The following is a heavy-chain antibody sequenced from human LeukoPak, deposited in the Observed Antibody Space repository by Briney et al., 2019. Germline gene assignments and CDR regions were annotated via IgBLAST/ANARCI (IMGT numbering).Heavy chain of an antibody. Sequence: ASVKVSCKASGYTFTSYGISWVRQAPGQGLEWMGWIRVYNGDTNYAQKLQGRVTMTTDTSTSTAYMELRCLRSDDTAVYYCATGYCSSTNCRIDYWGQGTLVSVSS. V-gene: IGHV1-18*01. CDR2: IRVYNGDT. D-gene: IGHD2-2*03. CDR1: GYTFTSYG. J-gene: IGHJ4*02. CDR3: ATGYCSSTNCRIDY.